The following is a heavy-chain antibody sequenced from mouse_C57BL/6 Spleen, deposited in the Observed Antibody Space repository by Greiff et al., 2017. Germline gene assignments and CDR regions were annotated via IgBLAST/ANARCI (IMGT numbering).Heavy chain of an antibody. CDR1: GFTFSDYG. J-gene: IGHJ3*01. V-gene: IGHV5-17*01. Sequence: EVKLQESGGGLVKPGGSLKLSCAASGFTFSDYGMHWVRQAPEKGLEWVAYISSGSSTIYYADTVKGRFTISRDNAKNTLFLQMTSLRSEDTAMYYCARGIYYDYDGGFAYWGQGTLVTVSA. CDR2: ISSGSSTI. D-gene: IGHD2-4*01. CDR3: ARGIYYDYDGGFAY.